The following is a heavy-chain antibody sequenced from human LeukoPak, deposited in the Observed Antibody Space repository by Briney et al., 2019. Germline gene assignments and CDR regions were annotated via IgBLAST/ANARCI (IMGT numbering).Heavy chain of an antibody. CDR1: GFTFSSYW. D-gene: IGHD2-15*01. CDR2: INSDGSST. CDR3: ARSAHCSGGSCYSPFDY. J-gene: IGHJ4*02. V-gene: IGHV3-74*01. Sequence: QPGGTLRLSCAASGFTFSSYWMHWVRQAPGKGLVWVTHINSDGSSTSYADSVKGRFTISRDNAKNTLYLQMNSLRAEDTAVYYCARSAHCSGGSCYSPFDYWGQGTLVTVSS.